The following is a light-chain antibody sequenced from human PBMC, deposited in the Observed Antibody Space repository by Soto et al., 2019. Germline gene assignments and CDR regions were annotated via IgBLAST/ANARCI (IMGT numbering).Light chain of an antibody. CDR1: STDVGGYKY. J-gene: IGLJ1*01. CDR2: DVS. Sequence: QSALTQPASVSGSPGQSITISCTGTSTDVGGYKYVSWYQQHPGKAPKLMIYDVSNRPSGVSNRFSGSKSGNTASLTISGLQAEDEAEYYCSSYTSSNYVFGTGTKVTVL. CDR3: SSYTSSNYV. V-gene: IGLV2-14*03.